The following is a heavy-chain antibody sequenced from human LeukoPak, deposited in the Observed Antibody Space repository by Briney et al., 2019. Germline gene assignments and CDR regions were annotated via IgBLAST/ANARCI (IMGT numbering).Heavy chain of an antibody. CDR3: ARDRCSSTSCPNWFDP. J-gene: IGHJ5*02. CDR1: GYTFTSYG. D-gene: IGHD2-2*01. Sequence: ASVKVSCKASGYTFTSYGISWVRQAPGPGLEWMGWISAYNGNTNYAQKLQGRVTMTTDTSTSTAYMEPRSLRSDDTAVYCCARDRCSSTSCPNWFDPWGQGTLVTVSS. CDR2: ISAYNGNT. V-gene: IGHV1-18*01.